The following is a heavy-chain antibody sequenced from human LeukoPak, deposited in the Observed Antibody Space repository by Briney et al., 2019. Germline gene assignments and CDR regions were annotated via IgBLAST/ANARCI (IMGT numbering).Heavy chain of an antibody. CDR1: GGSISSYY. V-gene: IGHV4-59*08. CDR2: IYYSGST. Sequence: PSETLSLTCSVSGGSISSYYWSWIRQPPGKGLEWIGYIYYSGSTNYNPSLKSRVTISVGTSKNQFSLKLSSVTAADTAVYYCARXYXXXGYWYFDLWGXGALVTVS. D-gene: IGHD4-17*01. CDR3: ARXYXXXGYWYFDL. J-gene: IGHJ2*01.